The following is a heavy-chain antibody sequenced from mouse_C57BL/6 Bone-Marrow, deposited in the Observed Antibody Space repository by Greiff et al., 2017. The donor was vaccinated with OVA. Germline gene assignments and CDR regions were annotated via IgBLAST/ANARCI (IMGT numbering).Heavy chain of an antibody. D-gene: IGHD1-1*01. CDR3: ARYKGRVAVDSFDY. Sequence: EVKVEESGGGLVQPGDSLSLSCAASGFTFTNYYMSWVRQPPGKALEWLAFIRNKPNGSTTEYSVSVKGRFTIYRDNSKSSLYLQMNALRAADSATYYCARYKGRVAVDSFDYWGQGTALTVSS. J-gene: IGHJ2*01. CDR1: GFTFTNYY. CDR2: IRNKPNGSTT. V-gene: IGHV7-3*01.